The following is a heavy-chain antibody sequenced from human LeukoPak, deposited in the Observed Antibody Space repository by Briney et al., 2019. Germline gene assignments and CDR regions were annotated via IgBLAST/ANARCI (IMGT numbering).Heavy chain of an antibody. CDR3: ARELRFLEWLLPEAVWFDP. CDR1: GGSFSGYY. J-gene: IGHJ5*02. D-gene: IGHD3-3*01. CDR2: INHSGST. Sequence: SETLSLTCAVYGGSFSGYYWSWIRQPPGKGLEWIGEINHSGSTNYNPSLKSRVTISVDTSKNQFSLKLSSVTAADTAVYYCARELRFLEWLLPEAVWFDPWGQGTLVTVSS. V-gene: IGHV4-34*01.